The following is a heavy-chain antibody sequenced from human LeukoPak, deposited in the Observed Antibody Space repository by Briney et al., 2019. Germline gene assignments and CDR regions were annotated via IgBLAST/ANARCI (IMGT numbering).Heavy chain of an antibody. D-gene: IGHD3-3*01. V-gene: IGHV1-2*06. CDR1: GYTFKSYG. CDR2: INPNSGGT. J-gene: IGHJ6*02. Sequence: ASVKVSRKASGYTFKSYGVSWVRQAPGQGLEWMGRINPNSGGTNYAQKFQGRVTMTRDTSISTAYMELSRLRSDDTAVYYCAREGNPVLRFLEWLLPNNYYYYYGMDVWGQGTTVTVSS. CDR3: AREGNPVLRFLEWLLPNNYYYYYGMDV.